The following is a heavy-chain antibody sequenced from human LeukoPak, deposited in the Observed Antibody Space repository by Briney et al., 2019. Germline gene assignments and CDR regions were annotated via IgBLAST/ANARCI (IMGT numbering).Heavy chain of an antibody. CDR1: GFTVSSNY. Sequence: GGSLRLSCAASGFTVSSNYMNWVRQAPGKGLEWVSVIYSGGNTYYADSVKGRFTISRDNSKNTLYLQMNSLRAEDTAVYYCAKDRWELLSYFDYWGQGTLVTVSS. D-gene: IGHD1-26*01. CDR3: AKDRWELLSYFDY. CDR2: IYSGGNT. J-gene: IGHJ4*02. V-gene: IGHV3-53*01.